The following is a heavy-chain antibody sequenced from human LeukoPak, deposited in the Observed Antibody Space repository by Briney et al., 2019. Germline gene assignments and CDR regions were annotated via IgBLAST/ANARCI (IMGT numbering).Heavy chain of an antibody. J-gene: IGHJ4*02. CDR3: ARSGWYGENLTFDY. Sequence: QPGGSLRLSCAASGFTFDTYPMNWVRQAPGKGLEWVSGITETGGGTKSADSVKGRFTISRDNSKNTLYLQMNSLRAEDTAVYYCARSGWYGENLTFDYWGQGTLVTVSS. CDR1: GFTFDTYP. V-gene: IGHV3-23*01. D-gene: IGHD6-19*01. CDR2: ITETGGGT.